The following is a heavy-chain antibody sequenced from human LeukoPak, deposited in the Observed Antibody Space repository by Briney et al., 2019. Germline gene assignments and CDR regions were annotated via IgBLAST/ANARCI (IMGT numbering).Heavy chain of an antibody. D-gene: IGHD3-9*01. CDR2: IYTSGST. Sequence: PSETLSLTCTVSGGSISSYYWSWIRQPAGKGLEWIGRIYTSGSTNYNPSLKSRVTMSVDTSKNQFSLKLSSVTAADTAVYYCAREKDYDILTGFLTLDHYYYYYMDVWGKGTTVTISS. CDR3: AREKDYDILTGFLTLDHYYYYYMDV. CDR1: GGSISSYY. J-gene: IGHJ6*03. V-gene: IGHV4-4*07.